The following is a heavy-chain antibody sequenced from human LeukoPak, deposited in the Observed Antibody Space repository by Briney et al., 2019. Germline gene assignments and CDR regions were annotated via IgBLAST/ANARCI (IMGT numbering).Heavy chain of an antibody. CDR3: ARGSTGLAAAGLDFDY. Sequence: SETLSLTCAVYGGSFSGYYWSWIRQPPGKGLEWIGEINHSGSTNYNPSLKSRVTISVDTSKNQFSLKLSSVTAADTAVYYCARGSTGLAAAGLDFDYWGQGTLVTVSS. V-gene: IGHV4-34*01. J-gene: IGHJ4*02. CDR1: GGSFSGYY. CDR2: INHSGST. D-gene: IGHD6-13*01.